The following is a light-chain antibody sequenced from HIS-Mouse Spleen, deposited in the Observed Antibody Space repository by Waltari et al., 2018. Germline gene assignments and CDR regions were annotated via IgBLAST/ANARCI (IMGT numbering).Light chain of an antibody. Sequence: QSALTQPPSASGSPGQSVTISCTGTSRDVGGYQYVSWYQQHPGKAPKPMIYEVSKRPSGVPDRFSGSKSGNTASLTVSGLQAEDEADYYCSSYAGSNNLVFGGGTKLTVL. J-gene: IGLJ2*01. CDR2: EVS. CDR3: SSYAGSNNLV. V-gene: IGLV2-8*01. CDR1: SRDVGGYQY.